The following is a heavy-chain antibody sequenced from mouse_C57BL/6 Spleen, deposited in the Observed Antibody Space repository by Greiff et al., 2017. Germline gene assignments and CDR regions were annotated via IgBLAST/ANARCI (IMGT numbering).Heavy chain of an antibody. D-gene: IGHD5-1-1*01. CDR2: IYPGSGNT. V-gene: IGHV1-66*01. CDR3: ARIPVFDY. CDR1: GYSFTSYY. Sequence: LMESGPELVKPGASVKISCKASGYSFTSYYIHWVKQRPGQGLEWIGWIYPGSGNTKYNEKFKGKATLTADTSSSTAYMQLSSLTSEDSAVYYCARIPVFDYWGQGTTLTVSS. J-gene: IGHJ2*01.